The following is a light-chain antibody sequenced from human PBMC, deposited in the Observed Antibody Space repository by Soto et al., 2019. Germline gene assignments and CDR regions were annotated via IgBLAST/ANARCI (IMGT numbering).Light chain of an antibody. J-gene: IGKJ1*01. CDR2: GAS. Sequence: EIVLTQSPGTLSLSPGERATLSCRASQSVSSSYLAWYQQKPGQAPRLLIYGASSRATGIPDRFSGSGSGTDFTLTISRLEPEDVAVYYCQQYYNTPRTFGQGTKVEIK. V-gene: IGKV3-20*01. CDR1: QSVSSSY. CDR3: QQYYNTPRT.